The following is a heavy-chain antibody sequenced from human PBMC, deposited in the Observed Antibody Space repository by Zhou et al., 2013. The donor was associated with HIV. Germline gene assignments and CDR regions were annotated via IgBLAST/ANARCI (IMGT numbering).Heavy chain of an antibody. D-gene: IGHD2-8*01. CDR2: IDYGGST. V-gene: IGHV4-59*11. J-gene: IGHJ4*02. CDR3: ARGHFENGD. Sequence: QVQLQESGPGLVKPSETLSLICTVSGDSISSHYWSWIRQPPGKGLEWIGYIDYGGSTNYNPSLKSRVTISVDRSKNQLTLKLSSVTAADTAVYFCARGHFENGDWGQGTLVTVSS. CDR1: GDSISSHY.